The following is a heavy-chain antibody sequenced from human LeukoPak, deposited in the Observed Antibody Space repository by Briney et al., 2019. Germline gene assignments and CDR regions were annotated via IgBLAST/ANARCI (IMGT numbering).Heavy chain of an antibody. V-gene: IGHV4-39*07. Sequence: PSETLSLTCTVSGVSISSSSYYWGWIRQPPGKGLEWIGTIYYSGSTYYNPSLKSRVTISVDTSKNQFSLKLSSVTAADTAVYYCARVEWELLRPNAFDIWGQGTMVTVSS. J-gene: IGHJ3*02. CDR2: IYYSGST. D-gene: IGHD1-26*01. CDR1: GVSISSSSYY. CDR3: ARVEWELLRPNAFDI.